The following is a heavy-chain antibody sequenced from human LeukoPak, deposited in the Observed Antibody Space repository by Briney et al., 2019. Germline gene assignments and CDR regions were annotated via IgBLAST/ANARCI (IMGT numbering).Heavy chain of an antibody. J-gene: IGHJ6*03. Sequence: GGSLRLSCAASGFTFDDYGMSWVSQAPGKRLEWVSGINWNGGSTGYADSVKGRFTISRDNAKNSLYLQMNSLRAEDTALYYCARSARAFGVVIIYYYMDVWGKGTTFTVSS. CDR3: ARSARAFGVVIIYYYMDV. V-gene: IGHV3-20*04. CDR2: INWNGGST. D-gene: IGHD3-3*01. CDR1: GFTFDDYG.